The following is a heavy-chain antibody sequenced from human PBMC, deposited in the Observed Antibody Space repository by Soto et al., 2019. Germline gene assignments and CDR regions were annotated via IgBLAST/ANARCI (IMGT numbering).Heavy chain of an antibody. V-gene: IGHV4-61*01. CDR2: IYYRGST. CDR3: ARGLDYVGFDY. D-gene: IGHD4-17*01. J-gene: IGHJ4*02. CDR1: GDSVSSGTYY. Sequence: QVQLQESGPGLVKPSETLSLTCIVSGDSVSSGTYYWSWIRQPPGKGLEWIGYIYYRGSTNYNPSLKSRVIISLDTSRNQFSLKVSSVTAADTAVYYCARGLDYVGFDYWGQGTLVAVSS.